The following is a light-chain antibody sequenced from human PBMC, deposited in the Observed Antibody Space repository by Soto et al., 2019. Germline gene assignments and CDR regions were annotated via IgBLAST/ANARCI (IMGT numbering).Light chain of an antibody. CDR2: AAS. Sequence: DIPMTQSPSSLSASVGDRVTIACRASQSISNYLNWYQQKPGQAPQLLIYAASTLQSGVPSRFSGGGSGTDFTLTISSLQPEDFATYDCQQRYSAPLTFGQGTKVEVK. J-gene: IGKJ1*01. CDR3: QQRYSAPLT. V-gene: IGKV1-39*01. CDR1: QSISNY.